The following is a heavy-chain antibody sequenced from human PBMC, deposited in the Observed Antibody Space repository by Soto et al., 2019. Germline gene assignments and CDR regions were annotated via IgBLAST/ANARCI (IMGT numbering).Heavy chain of an antibody. CDR3: SREGRLLWFGELTDY. Sequence: GGSLRLSCAASGFTVSNAWMSWVRQAPGKGLEWVGRIKSEANGGTTDYPAPVTGRFAISRDDSKNTLYLQMNSLKTEDTAVYYCSREGRLLWFGELTDYWGQGTLVTVSS. J-gene: IGHJ4*02. CDR2: IKSEANGGTT. V-gene: IGHV3-15*01. D-gene: IGHD3-10*01. CDR1: GFTVSNAW.